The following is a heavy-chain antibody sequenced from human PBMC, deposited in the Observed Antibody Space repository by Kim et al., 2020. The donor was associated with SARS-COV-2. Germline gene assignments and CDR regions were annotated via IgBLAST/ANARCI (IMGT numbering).Heavy chain of an antibody. Sequence: SETLSLTCAVYGGSFSGYYWSWIRQPPGKGLEWIGEINHSGSTNYNPSLKSRVTISVDTSKNQFSLKLSSVTAADTAVYYCALLPYSSSGDFDYWGQGTL. D-gene: IGHD6-13*01. V-gene: IGHV4-34*01. CDR2: INHSGST. CDR3: ALLPYSSSGDFDY. CDR1: GGSFSGYY. J-gene: IGHJ4*02.